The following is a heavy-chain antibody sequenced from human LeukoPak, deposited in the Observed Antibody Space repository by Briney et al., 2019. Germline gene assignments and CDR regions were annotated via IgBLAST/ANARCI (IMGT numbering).Heavy chain of an antibody. V-gene: IGHV4-59*01. CDR1: GGSISSYY. Sequence: PSETLSLTCTVSGGSISSYYWSWIRQPPGKGLEWIGYIYYSGSTNYNPSLKSRVTISVDTSKNQFSLKLSSVTAADTAMYYCARARGSIFGVVIDYWGQGTLVTVSS. D-gene: IGHD3-3*01. CDR2: IYYSGST. CDR3: ARARGSIFGVVIDY. J-gene: IGHJ4*02.